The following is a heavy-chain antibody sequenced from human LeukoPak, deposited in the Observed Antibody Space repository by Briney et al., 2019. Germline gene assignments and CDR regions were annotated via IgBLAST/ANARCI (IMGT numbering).Heavy chain of an antibody. D-gene: IGHD2-2*02. CDR2: ISYDGSNK. J-gene: IGHJ4*02. CDR1: GFTFSDYY. V-gene: IGHV3-30*03. CDR3: ATLPIVVVPAAILTPDDY. Sequence: GGSLRLSCAASGFTFSDYYMSWIRQAPGKGLEWVAVISYDGSNKYYADSVKGRFTISRDNSKNSLYLQMNSLRAEDTAVYYCATLPIVVVPAAILTPDDYWGQGTLVTVSS.